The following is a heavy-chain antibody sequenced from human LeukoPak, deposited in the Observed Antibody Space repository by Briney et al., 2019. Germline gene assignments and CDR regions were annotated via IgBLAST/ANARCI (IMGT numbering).Heavy chain of an antibody. V-gene: IGHV3-7*03. CDR2: IKKDGSET. CDR3: AREVYGDRYDY. D-gene: IGHD4-17*01. CDR1: GFTFSTSW. Sequence: GGSLRLSCAASGFTFSTSWMSWVRQVPGKGLEWVANIKKDGSETYYVDSVKGRFTISRDNAKNSLYLQMNSLRAEDTAMFYCAREVYGDRYDYWGQGTLVTVSS. J-gene: IGHJ4*02.